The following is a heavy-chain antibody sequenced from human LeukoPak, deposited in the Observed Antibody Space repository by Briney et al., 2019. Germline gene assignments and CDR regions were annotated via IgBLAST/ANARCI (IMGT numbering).Heavy chain of an antibody. CDR1: GYTFTSYD. J-gene: IGHJ6*03. V-gene: IGHV1-8*01. D-gene: IGHD6-6*01. CDR3: ARAYSSSPELGDYMDV. CDR2: MNPNSGNT. Sequence: ASVKVSCKASGYTFTSYDINWVRQATGQGLEWMGWMNPNSGNTGYAQKFQGRVTVTRNTSISTAYMELSSLRSEDTAVYYCARAYSSSPELGDYMDVWGKGTTVTVSS.